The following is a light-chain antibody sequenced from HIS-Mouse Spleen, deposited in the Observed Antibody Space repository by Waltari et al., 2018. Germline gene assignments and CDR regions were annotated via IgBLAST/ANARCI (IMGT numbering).Light chain of an antibody. CDR2: EGS. CDR3: CSYAGSSTWV. Sequence: QSALTQPASVSGSPGQSITISCTGTSSDVGSYNLVSWYQQHPGKAPQLMIYEGSKRPSGVSNRFSGSKSGNTASLTSSGLQAEDEADYYCCSYAGSSTWVFGGGTKLTVL. CDR1: SSDVGSYNL. J-gene: IGLJ3*02. V-gene: IGLV2-23*01.